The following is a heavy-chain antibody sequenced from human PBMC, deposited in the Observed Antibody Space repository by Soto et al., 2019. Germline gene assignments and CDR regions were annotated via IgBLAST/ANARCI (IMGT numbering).Heavy chain of an antibody. J-gene: IGHJ6*02. CDR3: ASYDGYDSTWADYYYYGMDV. Sequence: SETLSLTCAVSGGSIISSNWWSWVRQPPGKGLEWIGEIYHSGSTNYNPSLKSRVTISVDKSKNQFSLKLSSVTAADTAVYYCASYDGYDSTWADYYYYGMDVWGQGTTVTVSS. D-gene: IGHD5-12*01. CDR2: IYHSGST. V-gene: IGHV4-4*02. CDR1: GGSIISSNW.